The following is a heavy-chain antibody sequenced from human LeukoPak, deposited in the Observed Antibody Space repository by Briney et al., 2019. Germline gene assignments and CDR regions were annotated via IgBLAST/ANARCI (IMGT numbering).Heavy chain of an antibody. J-gene: IGHJ4*02. CDR2: ISAYNGNT. CDR1: GYIFTSYG. CDR3: ARATGYSSGWSPAYYFDY. D-gene: IGHD6-19*01. V-gene: IGHV1-18*01. Sequence: ASVKVSCKASGYIFTSYGISWVRQAPGQGLEWMGWISAYNGNTNYAQKLQGRVTMTTDTSTSTAYMELRSLRSDDTAVYYCARATGYSSGWSPAYYFDYWGQGTLVTVSS.